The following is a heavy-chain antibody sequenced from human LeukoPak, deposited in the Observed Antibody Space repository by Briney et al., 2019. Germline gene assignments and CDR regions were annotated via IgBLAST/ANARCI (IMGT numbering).Heavy chain of an antibody. CDR2: ISAYNGNT. CDR1: GYTFTSYG. V-gene: IGHV1-18*01. J-gene: IGHJ4*02. CDR3: ARDLVVQLWDLGLYFDY. Sequence: GASVKVSCKASGYTFTSYGISWVRQAPGQGLEWMGWISAYNGNTNYAQKLQGRVTMTTDTSTSTAYTELRSLRSDDTAVYYCARDLVVQLWDLGLYFDYWGQGTLVTVSS. D-gene: IGHD5-18*01.